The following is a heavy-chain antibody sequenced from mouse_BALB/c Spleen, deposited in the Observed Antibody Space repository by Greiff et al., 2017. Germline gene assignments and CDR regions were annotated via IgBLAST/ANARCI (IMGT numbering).Heavy chain of an antibody. D-gene: IGHD1-1*01. J-gene: IGHJ1*01. CDR1: GFTFSSFG. Sequence: DVMLVESGGGLVQPGGSRKLSCAASGFTFSSFGMHWVRQAPEKGLEWVAYISSGSSTIYYADTVKGRFTISRDNPKNTLFLQMTSLRSEDTAMYYCARRGITTVDWYFDVWGAGTTVTVSS. V-gene: IGHV5-17*02. CDR2: ISSGSSTI. CDR3: ARRGITTVDWYFDV.